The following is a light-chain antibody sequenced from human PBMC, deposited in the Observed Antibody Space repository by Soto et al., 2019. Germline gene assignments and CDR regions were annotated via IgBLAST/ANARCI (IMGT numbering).Light chain of an antibody. CDR3: QQYNNWPPWT. CDR1: QSVTNY. CDR2: GAS. V-gene: IGKV3-15*01. J-gene: IGKJ1*01. Sequence: EIFLTQSPDTLSLSPGERATLSCRASQSVTNYLAWYQQKPGQAPRLLIYGASTRATGIPARFSGSGSGTEFTLTISSLQSEDFAVYYCQQYNNWPPWTFGQGTKVDIK.